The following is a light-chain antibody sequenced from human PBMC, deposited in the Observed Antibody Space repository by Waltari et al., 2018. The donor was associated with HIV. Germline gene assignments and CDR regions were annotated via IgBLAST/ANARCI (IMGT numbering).Light chain of an antibody. CDR1: SSNIGSHN. V-gene: IGLV1-47*01. CDR3: ATWGDSLSAWL. CDR2: RND. Sequence: QSVLTQPPSASGTPGQRVTISCSGSSSNIGSHNVYWYQQLPRTPPRLLIQRNDPRPAVVSDRFSGSKAVTSAALAISGLRYDDEAEYFCATWGDSLSAWLFGGGTKVTVL. J-gene: IGLJ3*02.